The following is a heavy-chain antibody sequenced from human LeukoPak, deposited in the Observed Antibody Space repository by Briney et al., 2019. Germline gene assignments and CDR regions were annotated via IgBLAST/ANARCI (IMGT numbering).Heavy chain of an antibody. J-gene: IGHJ4*02. Sequence: AGGSLRLSCAASGFTFSSYEMNWVRQAPGKGLEWVSYISSRGSTIYNADSVKGRFTISRDNAKNSLYLQMNSLRAEDTAVYYCARENDYGDYWGQGTLVTVSS. CDR3: ARENDYGDY. CDR2: ISSRGSTI. CDR1: GFTFSSYE. V-gene: IGHV3-48*03.